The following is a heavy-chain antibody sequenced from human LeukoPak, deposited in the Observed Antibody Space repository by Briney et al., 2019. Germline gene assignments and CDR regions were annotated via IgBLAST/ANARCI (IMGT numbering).Heavy chain of an antibody. V-gene: IGHV3-30*18. Sequence: GRSLRLSCAASGFTFSSYGMHWVRQAPGKGLEWVAVISYDGSNKYYADSVKGRFTISRDNSKNTLYPQMNSLRAEDTAVYYCVKGLYDILTGEFCDYWGQGTLVTVSS. CDR3: VKGLYDILTGEFCDY. CDR1: GFTFSSYG. CDR2: ISYDGSNK. D-gene: IGHD3-9*01. J-gene: IGHJ4*02.